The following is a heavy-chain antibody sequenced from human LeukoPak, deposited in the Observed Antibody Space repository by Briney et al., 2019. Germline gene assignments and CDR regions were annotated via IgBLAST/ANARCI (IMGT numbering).Heavy chain of an antibody. J-gene: IGHJ2*01. V-gene: IGHV3-23*01. CDR2: ISGSGGST. CDR1: GFTFSSYA. Sequence: PGGSLRLSCAPPGFTFSSYAMSWVRQAPGKGLEWASAISGSGGSTYYTDSMKGRFTISRDNSKNTLYLQMNSLTAEDTALYYCANARGTSSSYFDLWGRGTLVTVSS. D-gene: IGHD6-6*01. CDR3: ANARGTSSSYFDL.